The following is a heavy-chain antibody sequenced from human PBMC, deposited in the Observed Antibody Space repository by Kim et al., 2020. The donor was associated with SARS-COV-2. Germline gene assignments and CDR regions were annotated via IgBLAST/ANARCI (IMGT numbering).Heavy chain of an antibody. V-gene: IGHV4-34*01. CDR1: GGSFSGYY. Sequence: SETLSLTCAVYGGSFSGYYWSWIRQPPGKGLEWIGEINHSGSTNYNPSLKSRVTISVDTSKNQFSLKLSSVTAADTAVYYCARGRGRWLQFGGGGYYYYGMDVWGQGTTVTVSS. J-gene: IGHJ6*02. D-gene: IGHD5-12*01. CDR2: INHSGST. CDR3: ARGRGRWLQFGGGGYYYYGMDV.